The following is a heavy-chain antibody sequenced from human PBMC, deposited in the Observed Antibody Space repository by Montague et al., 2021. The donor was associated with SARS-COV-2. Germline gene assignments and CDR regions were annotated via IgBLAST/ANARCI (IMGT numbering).Heavy chain of an antibody. CDR3: ATGDRAFDF. Sequence: SETLSLTCTVSGGPISNWHWNWIRQAGGKGLEFIGRIYPSGNTNYSPSLKSRVTMSLDTSKNELSLRLTSMTAADTAVCYCATGDRAFDFWGQGTLVTVSS. D-gene: IGHD2-21*01. CDR1: GGPISNWH. CDR2: IYPSGNT. J-gene: IGHJ4*02. V-gene: IGHV4-4*07.